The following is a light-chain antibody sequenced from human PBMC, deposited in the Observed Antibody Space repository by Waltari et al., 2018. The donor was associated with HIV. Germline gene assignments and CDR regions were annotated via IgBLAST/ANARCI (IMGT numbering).Light chain of an antibody. J-gene: IGKJ1*01. V-gene: IGKV3-20*01. CDR2: GAS. CDR3: QQYATSPVT. CDR1: QSVRSNF. Sequence: EIVFTQSPGTLSLSPGGRATLSCRASQSVRSNFLAWYQQKRGQAPRLLIYGASTRATGIPDRFSGSGSGTDFTLTISRLEPEDFAVYFCQQYATSPVTFGHGTKVDIK.